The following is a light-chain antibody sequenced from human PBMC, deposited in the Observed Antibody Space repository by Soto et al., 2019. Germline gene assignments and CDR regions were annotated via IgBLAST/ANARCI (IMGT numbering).Light chain of an antibody. CDR3: SSYTISTTLV. CDR2: EVS. CDR1: SSDVGGYNY. Sequence: LTQPASVSGSPGQSITISCTGTSSDVGGYNYVSWYQQHPGKAPKLMIYEVSNRPSGVSTRFSGSKSVNTASLTISGLQAEDEADYYCSSYTISTTLVFGTGTKVTVL. J-gene: IGLJ1*01. V-gene: IGLV2-14*01.